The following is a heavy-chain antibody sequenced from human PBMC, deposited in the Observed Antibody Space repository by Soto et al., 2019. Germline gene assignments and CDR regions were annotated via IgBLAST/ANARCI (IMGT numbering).Heavy chain of an antibody. J-gene: IGHJ4*02. CDR2: IIPLFGTP. CDR1: GGIFSTYA. Sequence: QVQLVQSGAEVKKPGSSVKVSCKASGGIFSTYAISWLRQAPGQGLEWMGGIIPLFGTPNYAQRFQGRVTITSDESTRTAYMALSRVRAEDMAVDYCARDRDDFGSGNYYNRIDFWGQGTLVTVSS. V-gene: IGHV1-69*01. CDR3: ARDRDDFGSGNYYNRIDF. D-gene: IGHD3-10*01.